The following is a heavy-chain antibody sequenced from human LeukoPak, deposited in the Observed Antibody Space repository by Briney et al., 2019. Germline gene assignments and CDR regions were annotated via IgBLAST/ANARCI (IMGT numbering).Heavy chain of an antibody. J-gene: IGHJ4*02. V-gene: IGHV3-53*01. D-gene: IGHD6-13*01. Sequence: AGGSLRLSCAVSGFTVSSSYISWVRQAPGRGLEWVSVIYSGGSTYYADSVKGRFTISRDNSKNTLYLQMNSLRAEDTAVYYCARDSRPKAAAGDYWGQGTLVTVSS. CDR2: IYSGGST. CDR3: ARDSRPKAAAGDY. CDR1: GFTVSSSY.